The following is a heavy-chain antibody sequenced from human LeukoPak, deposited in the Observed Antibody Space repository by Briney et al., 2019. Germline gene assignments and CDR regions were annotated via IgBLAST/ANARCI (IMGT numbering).Heavy chain of an antibody. V-gene: IGHV4-4*07. D-gene: IGHD1-26*01. CDR2: IYTTEST. CDR3: ARGRGSYSSLRGEPFAI. CDR1: GRHYRYYY. Sequence: PSETVPLTHSLSGRHYRYYYLSWLRPPARRGLAWIGRIYTTESTNHNHSLQRLVTMSVDTSRSQVSRGLSSVAAAGTGVYYCARGRGSYSSLRGEPFAIWGQGTIVTVSS. J-gene: IGHJ3*02.